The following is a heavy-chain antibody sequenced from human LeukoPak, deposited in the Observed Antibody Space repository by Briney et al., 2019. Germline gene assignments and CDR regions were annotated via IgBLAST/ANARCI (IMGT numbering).Heavy chain of an antibody. D-gene: IGHD6-13*01. CDR3: ASRVYSSSWYRPGGYYYYGMDV. CDR1: GGSISSYY. V-gene: IGHV4-59*01. J-gene: IGHJ6*02. Sequence: PSETLSLTCTDSGGSISSYYWSWIRQPPGKGLEWIGYIYYSGSTNYNPSLKSRVTISVDTSKNQFSLKLSSVTAADTAVYYCASRVYSSSWYRPGGYYYYGMDVWGQGTTVTVSS. CDR2: IYYSGST.